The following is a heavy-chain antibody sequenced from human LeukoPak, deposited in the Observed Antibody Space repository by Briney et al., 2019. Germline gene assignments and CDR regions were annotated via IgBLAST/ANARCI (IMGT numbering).Heavy chain of an antibody. V-gene: IGHV3-21*01. Sequence: PGGSPRLSCAASGFTFSDYSMNWVRQAPGEGLEWVSSIDGSSSYIYYADSVKGRFAISRDNANNSLYLQMNSLRAEDTAVYYCARDYSTSSWGQGTLVTVSS. CDR1: GFTFSDYS. J-gene: IGHJ4*02. CDR3: ARDYSTSS. D-gene: IGHD6-13*01. CDR2: IDGSSSYI.